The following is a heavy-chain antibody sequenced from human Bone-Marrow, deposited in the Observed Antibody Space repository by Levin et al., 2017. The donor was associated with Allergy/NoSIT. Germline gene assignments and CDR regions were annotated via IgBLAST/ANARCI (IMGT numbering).Heavy chain of an antibody. V-gene: IGHV3-43D*04. D-gene: IGHD3-3*01. J-gene: IGHJ4*02. CDR3: ARAERDFTIFGAFES. CDR1: GFIFNNYA. CDR2: INWAGDTA. Sequence: QSGGSLRLSCAASGFIFNNYAMHWVRQLPGKGLEWVSLINWAGDTAYYADSVRGRFTTSRDNSKNSLYLQMDNLRPEDAALYFCARAERDFTIFGAFESWGQGTLVAVSS.